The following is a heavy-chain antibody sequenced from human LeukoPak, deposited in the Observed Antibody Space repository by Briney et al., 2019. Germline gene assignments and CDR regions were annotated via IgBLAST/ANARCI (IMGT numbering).Heavy chain of an antibody. J-gene: IGHJ4*02. CDR3: ARDPGGSANIDY. CDR1: GFTFSNYR. V-gene: IGHV3-21*01. CDR2: ISSGSSYI. Sequence: PGGSLRLSCAASGFTFSNYRMNWVRQAPGKGLEWVSSISSGSSYIYYADSVKGRFTISRGNAKNSPFLQMNSLRAEDTAVYYCARDPGGSANIDYWGQGTLVTVSS. D-gene: IGHD1-26*01.